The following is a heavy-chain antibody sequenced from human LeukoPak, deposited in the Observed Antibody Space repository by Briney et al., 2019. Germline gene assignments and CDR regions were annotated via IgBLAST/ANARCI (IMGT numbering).Heavy chain of an antibody. D-gene: IGHD3-9*01. CDR1: GFTFSSYG. J-gene: IGHJ5*02. Sequence: QPGGSLRLSCAASGFTFSSYGIHWVRQAPGKGLEWVAFIPYDGSNKYYADSVKGRFTISRDNSKNTLYLQMNSLRAEDTAVYYCAKDYGMIIPSFYFDPWGQGTLVTVSS. V-gene: IGHV3-30*02. CDR3: AKDYGMIIPSFYFDP. CDR2: IPYDGSNK.